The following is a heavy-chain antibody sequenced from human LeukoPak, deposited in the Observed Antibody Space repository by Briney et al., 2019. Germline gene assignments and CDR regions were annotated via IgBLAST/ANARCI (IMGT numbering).Heavy chain of an antibody. V-gene: IGHV3-11*06. CDR1: GFTFSDYY. Sequence: AGGSLRLSCAASGFTFSDYYMSWIRQAPGKGLEWVSYISSSSNYTNYADSVKGRFTISRDNAKNSLYLQMNSLRAEDTAVYYCARGYYDSSGHPVFDYWGQGTPVTVSS. J-gene: IGHJ4*02. CDR2: ISSSSNYT. CDR3: ARGYYDSSGHPVFDY. D-gene: IGHD3-22*01.